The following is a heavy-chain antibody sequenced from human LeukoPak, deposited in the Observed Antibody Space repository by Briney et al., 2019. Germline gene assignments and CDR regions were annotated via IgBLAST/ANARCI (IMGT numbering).Heavy chain of an antibody. CDR3: ARDYYYDSSGYWDYYFDY. V-gene: IGHV3-33*01. CDR2: RWYDGSNK. Sequence: PGRSLRLSCAASGFTFSRFGMHWVRQAPGKGLEWVAVRWYDGSNKYYADSVKGRFTISRDNSKNTLYLEMNSLRAEDTAVYYCARDYYYDSSGYWDYYFDYWGQGTLVSVSS. CDR1: GFTFSRFG. J-gene: IGHJ4*02. D-gene: IGHD3-22*01.